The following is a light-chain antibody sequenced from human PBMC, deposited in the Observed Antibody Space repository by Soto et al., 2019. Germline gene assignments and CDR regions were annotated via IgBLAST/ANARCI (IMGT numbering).Light chain of an antibody. CDR2: AAS. V-gene: IGKV1-9*01. Sequence: DIQFTQSPSFLSASVGDRVTITCRASQGINNFLAWYQQKPGKAPKTLIYAASTLLSGVPSRFSGSGSGTEFTLTVSTLQPEDFASYYCQQLNGYPMYTFGQGTKLEIK. CDR3: QQLNGYPMYT. CDR1: QGINNF. J-gene: IGKJ2*01.